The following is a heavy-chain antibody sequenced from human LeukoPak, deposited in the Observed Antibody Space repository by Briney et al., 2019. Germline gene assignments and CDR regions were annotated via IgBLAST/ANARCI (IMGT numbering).Heavy chain of an antibody. CDR1: GFTFSNFV. CDR2: IAHDGGKT. V-gene: IGHV3-30*18. Sequence: QPGMSLRLSCAASGFTFSNFVMHWVRQAPGKGLEWVAVIAHDGGKTYYVDSVKGRFTISRDNSKNTLYLQMNSLRPEDTAVYYCAKDGADPRYWYFDLWGRGTLVTVSS. CDR3: AKDGADPRYWYFDL. J-gene: IGHJ2*01. D-gene: IGHD3-16*01.